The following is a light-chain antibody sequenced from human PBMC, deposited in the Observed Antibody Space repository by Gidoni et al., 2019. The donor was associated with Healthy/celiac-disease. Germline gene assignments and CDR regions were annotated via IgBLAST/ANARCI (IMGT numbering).Light chain of an antibody. Sequence: QSVLPHPPSAPGTPGQRVTISCSGSSSNIGSNYVYWYQQPPGTAPKLLLGRNNQLPSGVPDRFSGSKAGTSASRAISGLRSEDEADYYCAAWDDSLSGPVFGGGTKLTVL. J-gene: IGLJ3*02. CDR1: SSNIGSNY. V-gene: IGLV1-47*01. CDR2: RNN. CDR3: AAWDDSLSGPV.